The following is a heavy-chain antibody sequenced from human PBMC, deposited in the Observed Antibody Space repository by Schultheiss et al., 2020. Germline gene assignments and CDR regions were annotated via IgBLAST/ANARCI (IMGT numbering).Heavy chain of an antibody. CDR2: INHSGST. J-gene: IGHJ4*02. D-gene: IGHD6-19*01. CDR1: GGSISSSSYY. V-gene: IGHV4-39*07. Sequence: SETLSLTCTVSGGSISSSSYYWGWIRQPPGKGLEWIGEINHSGSTNYNPSLKSRVTISVDTSKNQFSLKLSSVTAADTAVYYCARSSPSLIDYWGQGTLVTVSS. CDR3: ARSSPSLIDY.